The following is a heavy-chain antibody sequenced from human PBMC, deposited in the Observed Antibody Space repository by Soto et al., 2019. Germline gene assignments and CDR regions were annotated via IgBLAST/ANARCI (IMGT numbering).Heavy chain of an antibody. CDR2: FDPEDGET. D-gene: IGHD3-3*01. J-gene: IGHJ4*02. CDR3: ATGFGPGGYYDFWYFDY. Sequence: GASVKVSCKVSGYTLTELSMHWVRQAPGKGLEWMGGFDPEDGETIYAQKFQGRVTMTEDTSTDTAYMELSSLRSEDTAMYYCATGFGPGGYYDFWYFDYQGQPTLVTVSS. V-gene: IGHV1-24*01. CDR1: GYTLTELS.